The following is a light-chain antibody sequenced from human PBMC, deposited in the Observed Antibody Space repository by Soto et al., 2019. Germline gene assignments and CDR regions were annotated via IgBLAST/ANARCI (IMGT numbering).Light chain of an antibody. CDR2: HAS. V-gene: IGKV1-5*01. CDR1: QSISNW. CDR3: PQFMLYP. Sequence: DVQITQTPYTLPASVGDRVTITCRASQSISNWLSWYQQKPGTAPKVLIYHASNLQGGVPSRFSGSGSGTEFTLTIIKPEDDKFESSYGPQFMLYPFAEGTKVDI. J-gene: IGKJ1*01.